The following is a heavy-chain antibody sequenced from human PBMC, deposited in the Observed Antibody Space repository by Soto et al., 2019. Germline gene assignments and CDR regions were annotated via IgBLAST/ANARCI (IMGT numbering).Heavy chain of an antibody. Sequence: QLHLQESGPGLVKPSETLSLICTVSGGSITSNDYYWGWLRQPPGKGLEWVGNIHYSGRAFYNPSIKSRCTIYVDTSKNQFSLKLSSVTAADTAVYYCADMRGQWLPRDWGQGTLVTVS. V-gene: IGHV4-39*01. CDR1: GGSITSNDYY. CDR2: IHYSGRA. J-gene: IGHJ4*02. D-gene: IGHD6-19*01. CDR3: ADMRGQWLPRD.